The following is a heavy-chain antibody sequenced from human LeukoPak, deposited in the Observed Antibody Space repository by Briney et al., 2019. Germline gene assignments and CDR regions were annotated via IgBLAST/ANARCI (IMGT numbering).Heavy chain of an antibody. V-gene: IGHV3-21*01. CDR2: ISSSSRYI. CDR3: ARDQFSSSRYYYYYMDV. Sequence: GGSLRLSRAASGFTFSSHSMNWVRPAPGKGLEWVSSISSSSRYIYYADSVKGRFTISRDNAKNSLYLQMNSLRAEDTAVYYCARDQFSSSRYYYYYMDVWGKGTTVTVSS. J-gene: IGHJ6*03. CDR1: GFTFSSHS. D-gene: IGHD6-6*01.